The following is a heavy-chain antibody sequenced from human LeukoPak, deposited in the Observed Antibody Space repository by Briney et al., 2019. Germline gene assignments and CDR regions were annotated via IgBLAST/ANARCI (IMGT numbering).Heavy chain of an antibody. CDR1: GYTFTSYG. CDR3: ASSRSGWYWDFDY. V-gene: IGHV1-18*01. D-gene: IGHD6-19*01. J-gene: IGHJ4*02. Sequence: ASVKVSCKASGYTFTSYGISWVRQAPGQGLERMGWISAYNGNTNYAQKLQGRVTMTTDTSTSTAYMELRGLRSDDTAVYYCASSRSGWYWDFDYWGQGTLVAVSS. CDR2: ISAYNGNT.